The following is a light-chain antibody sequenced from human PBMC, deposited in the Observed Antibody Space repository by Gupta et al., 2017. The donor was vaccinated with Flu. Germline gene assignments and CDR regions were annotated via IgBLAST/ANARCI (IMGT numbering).Light chain of an antibody. J-gene: IGLJ2*01. V-gene: IGLV1-40*01. CDR1: SSNIGSGYD. CDR3: QAYDTRLRRAA. Sequence: QSVLTQPPSVSGAPGQTVTISCTGGSSNIGSGYDVHWYRQLPGAAPKLLIYDNDNRTSGVPDRFSGSRSGTSASLAINGLQAEDEADYYCQAYDTRLRRAAFGGGTKLTVL. CDR2: DND.